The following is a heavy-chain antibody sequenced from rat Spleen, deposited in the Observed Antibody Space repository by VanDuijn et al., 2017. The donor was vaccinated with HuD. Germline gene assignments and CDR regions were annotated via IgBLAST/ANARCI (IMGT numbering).Heavy chain of an antibody. J-gene: IGHJ2*01. V-gene: IGHV2-16*01. D-gene: IGHD3-8*01. CDR3: VRRGYPPFDY. Sequence: QVQLKESGPGLVQPSQTLSLTCTVSGFSLTSHGVSWVRQPPGKGLEWIGAIWSGGNTDYNSALKSRLSISRDTAKSQVVLKMNSLQTEDTAMYFCVRRGYPPFDYWGQVVMVTVSS. CDR1: GFSLTSHG. CDR2: IWSGGNT.